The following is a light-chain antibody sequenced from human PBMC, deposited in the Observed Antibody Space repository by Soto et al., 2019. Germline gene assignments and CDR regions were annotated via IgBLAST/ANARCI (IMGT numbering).Light chain of an antibody. CDR3: AAWDDSLNGVV. Sequence: QSVLTQPPSASGTPGQRVTISCSGSSSNIGSKTVNWYQQVPGTAPKLLIYSNSQRPSGVPDRFSGSKSGTSVSLAISGLQSEDEADYYCAAWDDSLNGVVFGGGTKLTVL. CDR1: SSNIGSKT. J-gene: IGLJ2*01. CDR2: SNS. V-gene: IGLV1-44*01.